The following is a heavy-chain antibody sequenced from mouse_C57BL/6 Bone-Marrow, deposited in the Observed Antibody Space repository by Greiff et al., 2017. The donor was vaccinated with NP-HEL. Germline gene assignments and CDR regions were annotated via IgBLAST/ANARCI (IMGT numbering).Heavy chain of an antibody. CDR1: GYAFTNYL. CDR3: ARRADYDVFDY. D-gene: IGHD2-4*01. CDR2: INPGSGGT. Sequence: VKLMESGAELVRPGTSVKVSCKASGYAFTNYLIEWVKQRPGQGLEWIGVINPGSGGTNYNEKFKGKATLTADKSSSTAYMQLSSLTSEDSAVYFCARRADYDVFDYWGQGTTLTVSS. J-gene: IGHJ2*01. V-gene: IGHV1-54*01.